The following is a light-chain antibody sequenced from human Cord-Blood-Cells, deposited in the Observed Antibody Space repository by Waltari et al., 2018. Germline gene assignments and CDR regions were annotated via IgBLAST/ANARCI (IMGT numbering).Light chain of an antibody. CDR3: QQYGSSPYT. J-gene: IGKJ2*01. CDR2: GAS. CDR1: QSVSSSY. Sequence: EIVLTQSPGTLSLSPGERATLPCRASQSVSSSYFAWYQQKPGQGPRPLIYGASSRATGIPDRFSGSGSGTDFTLTISRLEPEDFAVYYCQQYGSSPYTFGQGTKLEIK. V-gene: IGKV3-20*01.